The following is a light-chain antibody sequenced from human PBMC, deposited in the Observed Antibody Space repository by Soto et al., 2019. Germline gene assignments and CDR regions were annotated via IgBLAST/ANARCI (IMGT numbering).Light chain of an antibody. CDR2: LSSDGSH. V-gene: IGLV4-69*01. CDR1: SGHSSYA. CDR3: QTWDTGARVV. Sequence: QPVLTQSPSASASLGASVKLTCTRSSGHSSYAIAWHQQQPEKGPRYLMKLSSDGSHSKGDGIPDRFSGSSSGAERYLTISSLQSEDEADYYCQTWDTGARVVCGGGTKLTVL. J-gene: IGLJ2*01.